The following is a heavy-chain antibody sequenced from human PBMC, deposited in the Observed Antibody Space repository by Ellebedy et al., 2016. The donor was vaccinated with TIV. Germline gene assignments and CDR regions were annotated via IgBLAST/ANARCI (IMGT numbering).Heavy chain of an antibody. D-gene: IGHD3-16*01. Sequence: GGSLRLSCVVSGFTFDDYAMHWVRQVPGKGLEWVSGISWNSGSIGYADSVKGRFTISRDNAKNSLYLQMNSLRAEDTALYYCAKDASMITFGGVRVDYWGQGTLVTVSS. CDR2: ISWNSGSI. J-gene: IGHJ4*02. V-gene: IGHV3-9*01. CDR1: GFTFDDYA. CDR3: AKDASMITFGGVRVDY.